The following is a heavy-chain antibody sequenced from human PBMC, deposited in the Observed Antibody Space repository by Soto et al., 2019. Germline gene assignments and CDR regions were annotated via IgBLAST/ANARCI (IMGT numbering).Heavy chain of an antibody. CDR3: ARARAIAAAGISWFDP. D-gene: IGHD6-13*01. CDR1: GFTFSSYW. V-gene: IGHV3-74*01. J-gene: IGHJ5*02. Sequence: EVQLVESGGGLVQPGGSLRLSCAASGFTFSSYWMHWVRQAPGKGLVWVSRINSDGSSTSYAESVKGRFTICRDNAKNTLYLQMNSLRAEDTAVYYCARARAIAAAGISWFDPWGQGTLVTVSS. CDR2: INSDGSST.